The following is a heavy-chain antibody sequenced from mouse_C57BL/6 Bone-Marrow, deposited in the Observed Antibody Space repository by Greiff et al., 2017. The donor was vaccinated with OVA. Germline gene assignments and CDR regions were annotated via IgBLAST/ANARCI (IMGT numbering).Heavy chain of an antibody. CDR1: GYTFTDYY. CDR3: ARPLDYYGSIYGYFDV. V-gene: IGHV1-26*01. J-gene: IGHJ1*03. D-gene: IGHD1-1*01. Sequence: VQLQQSGPELVKPGASVKISCKASGYTFTDYYMNWVKQSHGKSLEWIGDINPNNGGTSYNQKFKGKATLTVDKSSSTAYMELRSLTSEDSAVYYFARPLDYYGSIYGYFDVWGTGTTVTVSS. CDR2: INPNNGGT.